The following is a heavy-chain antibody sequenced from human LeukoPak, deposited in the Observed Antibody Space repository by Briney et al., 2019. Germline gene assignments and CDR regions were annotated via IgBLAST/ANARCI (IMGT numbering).Heavy chain of an antibody. CDR3: AKSRCSGGSCHPSSFDY. Sequence: PGGSLRLSCAASGFTFSSYAMSWVRQAPGKGLEWVSAISGSGGSTYYADSVKGRFTISRDNSKNTLYLQMNSLRAEDTAVYYCAKSRCSGGSCHPSSFDYWGPGTLVTVSS. CDR1: GFTFSSYA. J-gene: IGHJ4*02. CDR2: ISGSGGST. D-gene: IGHD2-15*01. V-gene: IGHV3-23*01.